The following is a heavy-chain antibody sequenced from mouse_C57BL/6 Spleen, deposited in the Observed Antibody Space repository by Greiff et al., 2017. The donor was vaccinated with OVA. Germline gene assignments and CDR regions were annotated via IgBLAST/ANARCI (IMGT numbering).Heavy chain of an antibody. D-gene: IGHD2-3*01. CDR1: GFSLTSYG. Sequence: VQLQESGPGLVQPSQSLSITCTVSGFSLTSYGVHWVRQSPGKGLEWLGVIWSGGSTDYNAAFISRLSISKDNSKSQVFFKMNSLQADDTAIYYCASYDGYRAWFAYWGQGTLVTVSA. CDR2: IWSGGST. J-gene: IGHJ3*01. CDR3: ASYDGYRAWFAY. V-gene: IGHV2-2*01.